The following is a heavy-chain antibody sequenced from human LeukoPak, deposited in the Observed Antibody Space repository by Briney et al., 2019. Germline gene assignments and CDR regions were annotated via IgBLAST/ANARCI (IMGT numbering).Heavy chain of an antibody. J-gene: IGHJ4*02. V-gene: IGHV1-2*02. CDR3: ARTYDFWSGSAYYFDY. D-gene: IGHD3-3*01. Sequence: ASVKVSCKASGYTFTGYYMHWVRQAPGQGLEWMGWINPNSGGTNYAQKFQGRVTMTRDTSISTAYMELSRLGSDDTAVYYCARTYDFWSGSAYYFDYWGQGTLVTVSS. CDR1: GYTFTGYY. CDR2: INPNSGGT.